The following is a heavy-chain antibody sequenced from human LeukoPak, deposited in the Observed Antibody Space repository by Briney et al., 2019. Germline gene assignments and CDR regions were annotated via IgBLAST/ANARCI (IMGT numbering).Heavy chain of an antibody. V-gene: IGHV4-34*01. D-gene: IGHD3-3*01. Sequence: SETLSLTCAVYGGSFSSYHWSWIRQPPGKGLEWIGEIDHSGSSNYNPSLKSRLTISVDTPKNQLSLRLSSVTAADTAVYYCARGKGEGDYDFLSGIYYYYYYMDVWGRGTTVTVSS. CDR2: IDHSGSS. CDR1: GGSFSSYH. J-gene: IGHJ6*03. CDR3: ARGKGEGDYDFLSGIYYYYYYMDV.